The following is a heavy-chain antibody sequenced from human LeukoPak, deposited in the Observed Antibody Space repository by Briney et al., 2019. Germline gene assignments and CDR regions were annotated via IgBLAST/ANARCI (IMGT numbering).Heavy chain of an antibody. CDR1: GFTFSSYG. V-gene: IGHV3-33*01. D-gene: IGHD4-23*01. J-gene: IGHJ4*02. CDR3: ARRDGDNDRGFDY. Sequence: PGTSLKLSCAASGFTFSSYGMHWVRQAPGKGLEGVAVLWYDGSKKYYADSVKGRFTISRDNSKNTLYLQMNSLRAEDTAVYYCARRDGDNDRGFDYWGQGALVTVSS. CDR2: LWYDGSKK.